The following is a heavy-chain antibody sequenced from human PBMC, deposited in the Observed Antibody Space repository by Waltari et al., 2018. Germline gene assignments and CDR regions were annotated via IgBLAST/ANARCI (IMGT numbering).Heavy chain of an antibody. J-gene: IGHJ5*02. CDR1: GGSISSYY. D-gene: IGHD1-7*01. CDR2: IYYSGST. V-gene: IGHV4-59*01. Sequence: QVQLQESGPGLVKPSETLSLTCTVSGGSISSYYWSWIRQPPGKGLEWVGYIYYSGSTNYNPSLKSRVTISVDTSKNQFSLKLSSVTAADTAVYYCARDSLFGTTSWFDPWGQGTLVTVSS. CDR3: ARDSLFGTTSWFDP.